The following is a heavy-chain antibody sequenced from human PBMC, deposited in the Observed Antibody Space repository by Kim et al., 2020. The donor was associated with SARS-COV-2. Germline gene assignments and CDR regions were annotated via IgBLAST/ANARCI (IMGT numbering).Heavy chain of an antibody. Sequence: SETLSLTCTVSGGSISSSSYYWGWIRQPPGKGLEWIGSIYYSGSTYYNPSLKSRVTISVDTSKNQFSLKLSSVTAADTAVYHCARHAADCSSTRCYVGWFDPWGQGTLVTVSS. V-gene: IGHV4-39*01. CDR3: ARHAADCSSTRCYVGWFDP. J-gene: IGHJ5*02. CDR2: IYYSGST. D-gene: IGHD2-2*01. CDR1: GGSISSSSYY.